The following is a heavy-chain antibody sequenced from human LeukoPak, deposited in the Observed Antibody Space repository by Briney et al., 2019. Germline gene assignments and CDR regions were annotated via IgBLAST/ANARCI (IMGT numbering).Heavy chain of an antibody. CDR3: ARGNSGWDY. J-gene: IGHJ4*02. V-gene: IGHV4-31*03. CDR2: IYYSGST. D-gene: IGHD4-23*01. Sequence: SETLSLTCTVSGGSISSGGYYWSWIRQHQGRGLEWIGYIYYSGSTYYNPSLKSRVTISVDTSKNQFSLKLSSVTAADTAVYYCARGNSGWDYWGQGTLVTVCS. CDR1: GGSISSGGYY.